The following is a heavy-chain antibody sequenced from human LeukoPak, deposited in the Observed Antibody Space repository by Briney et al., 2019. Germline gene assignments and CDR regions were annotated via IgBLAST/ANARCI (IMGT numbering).Heavy chain of an antibody. D-gene: IGHD5-12*01. J-gene: IGHJ4*02. CDR2: ISSNGGST. CDR3: AKAAVTWIYFPRFDY. CDR1: GFTFSSYA. V-gene: IGHV3-64D*06. Sequence: PGGSLRLSCSASGFTFSSYAMHWVRQAPGKGLEYVSAISSNGGSTYYADSVKGRFTISRDNSKNTLYLQMSSLRAEDTAVYYCAKAAVTWIYFPRFDYWGQGTLVTVSS.